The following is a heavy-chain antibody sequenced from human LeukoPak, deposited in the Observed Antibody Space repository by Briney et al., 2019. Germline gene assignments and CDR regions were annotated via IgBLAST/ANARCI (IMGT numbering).Heavy chain of an antibody. D-gene: IGHD1-26*01. V-gene: IGHV3-21*01. J-gene: IGHJ4*02. CDR3: ARDSGSYYSEVNFDY. Sequence: SSSSSYIYYADSVKGRFTISRDNAKNSLYLQMNSLRAEDTAVYYCARDSGSYYSEVNFDYWGQGTLVTVSS. CDR2: SSSSSYI.